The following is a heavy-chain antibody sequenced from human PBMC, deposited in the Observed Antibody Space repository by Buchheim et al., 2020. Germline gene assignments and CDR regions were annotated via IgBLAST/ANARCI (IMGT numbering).Heavy chain of an antibody. CDR2: INPNSGGT. J-gene: IGHJ6*02. Sequence: QVQLVQSGAEVKKPGASVKVSCKASGYTFTGYYMHWVRQAPGQGLEWMGWINPNSGGTNYAQKFQGRVTMTRDTSLSPAYMELSRLRSDDTAVYYCARGGRYYDFWSGPHHSQNYGMDVWGQGTT. D-gene: IGHD3-3*01. CDR3: ARGGRYYDFWSGPHHSQNYGMDV. CDR1: GYTFTGYY. V-gene: IGHV1-2*02.